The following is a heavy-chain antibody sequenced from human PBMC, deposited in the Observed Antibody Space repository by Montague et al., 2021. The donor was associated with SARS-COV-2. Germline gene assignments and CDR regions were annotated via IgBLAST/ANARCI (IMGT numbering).Heavy chain of an antibody. CDR1: GFTFSSFA. CDR2: MRGSDDSA. J-gene: IGHJ4*02. CDR3: AKDVRRGTAGCYDY. Sequence: SLRLSCAASGFTFSSFAMSWVRQAPGQGLEWVSLMRGSDDSAYYADSVKGRFTISRDNSKNTLYLQMNSLRAEDTAIYYCAKDVRRGTAGCYDYWGQGTLVTVSS. D-gene: IGHD1/OR15-1a*01. V-gene: IGHV3-23*01.